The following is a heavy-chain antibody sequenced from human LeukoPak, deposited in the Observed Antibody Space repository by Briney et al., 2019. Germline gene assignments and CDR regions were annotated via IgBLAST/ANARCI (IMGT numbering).Heavy chain of an antibody. CDR3: AKDQTSSSYGYVVPPSFLTY. D-gene: IGHD5-18*01. J-gene: IGHJ4*02. CDR2: ISGSGGST. V-gene: IGHV3-23*01. CDR1: GFTFSIYA. Sequence: PGGSLRLSCAASGFTFSIYAMSWVRQAPGKGLEWVSAISGSGGSTYYADSVKGRFTISRDNSKNTLYLQMNSLRAEDTAVYYCAKDQTSSSYGYVVPPSFLTYWGQGTLVTVSS.